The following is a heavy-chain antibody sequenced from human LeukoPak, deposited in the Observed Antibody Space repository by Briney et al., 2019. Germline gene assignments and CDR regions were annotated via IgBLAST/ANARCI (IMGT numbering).Heavy chain of an antibody. J-gene: IGHJ4*02. CDR2: IYYSGST. CDR3: ASNYDSSGYYYY. CDR1: GYRISSGYY. Sequence: SETLSLTCTVSGYRISSGYYWGWIRQPPGKGLEWIGYIYYSGSTNYNPSLKSRVTISVDTSKNQFSLKLSSVTAADTAVYYCASNYDSSGYYYYWGQGTLVTVSS. D-gene: IGHD3-22*01. V-gene: IGHV4-61*05.